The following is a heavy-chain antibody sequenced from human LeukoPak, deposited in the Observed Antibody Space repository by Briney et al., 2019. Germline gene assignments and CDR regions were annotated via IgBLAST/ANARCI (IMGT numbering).Heavy chain of an antibody. J-gene: IGHJ4*02. D-gene: IGHD3-16*01. CDR2: ISGSGGST. CDR1: GFTFSRYA. V-gene: IGHV3-23*01. CDR3: AKDPFGGVSITFDY. Sequence: GGSLRLSCAASGFTFSRYAMSWVRQAPGKGLEWVSSISGSGGSTYYADSVKGRFTISRDDSKNTLYLQMNSLRAEDTAVYYCAKDPFGGVSITFDYWGQGSLVTVSS.